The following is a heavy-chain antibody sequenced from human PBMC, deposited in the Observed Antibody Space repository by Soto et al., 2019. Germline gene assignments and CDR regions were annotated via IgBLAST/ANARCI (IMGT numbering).Heavy chain of an antibody. Sequence: QAHLVQSGSEVKRPGASVKVSCKSSDNTFTDYGINWVRQTPGQGLEWLGWISGYNAKTRDAPKFQDRVTITADTITTTAFLEVRSLTSDDSGTYFCAATGGNCFGLDVWGQGTTVTVS. J-gene: IGHJ6*02. D-gene: IGHD2-21*01. CDR2: ISGYNAKT. V-gene: IGHV1-18*04. CDR3: AATGGNCFGLDV. CDR1: DNTFTDYG.